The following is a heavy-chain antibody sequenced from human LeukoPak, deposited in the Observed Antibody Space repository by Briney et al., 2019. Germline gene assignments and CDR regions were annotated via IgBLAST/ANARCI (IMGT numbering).Heavy chain of an antibody. CDR3: ARDQKYYYDSSGYGY. V-gene: IGHV3-7*01. D-gene: IGHD3-22*01. Sequence: PGGSLRLSCAASGFTFSSYWMSWVRQAPGKGLEWLANIKQDGSEKYYVDSVKGRFTISRDNAKNSLYLQMNSLRAEDTAVYYCARDQKYYYDSSGYGYWGQGTLVTVSS. J-gene: IGHJ4*02. CDR2: IKQDGSEK. CDR1: GFTFSSYW.